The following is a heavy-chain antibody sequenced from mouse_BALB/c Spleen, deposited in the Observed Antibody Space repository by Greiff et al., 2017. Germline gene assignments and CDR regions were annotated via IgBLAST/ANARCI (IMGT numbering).Heavy chain of an antibody. CDR2: ISDGGSYT. D-gene: IGHD1-1*01. J-gene: IGHJ4*01. Sequence: EVQRVESGGGLVKPGGSLKLSCAASGFTFSDYYMYWVRQTPEKRLEWVATISDGGSYTYYPDSVKGRFTISRDNAKNNLYLQMSSLKSEDTAMYYCARGGYYGSPGAMDYWGQGTSVTVSS. V-gene: IGHV5-4*02. CDR1: GFTFSDYY. CDR3: ARGGYYGSPGAMDY.